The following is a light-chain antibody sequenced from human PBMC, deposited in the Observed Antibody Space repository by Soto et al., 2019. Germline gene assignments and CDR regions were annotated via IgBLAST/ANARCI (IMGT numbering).Light chain of an antibody. CDR1: SSDVCGYNY. CDR3: SSYTSSSTHVV. V-gene: IGLV2-14*01. Sequence: QSALTQPASVSGSPGQSITISCTGTSSDVCGYNYVSWYQQHPGKAPKLMIYEVSNRPSGVSNRFSGSKSGNTASLTISGLQAEDEADYYCSSYTSSSTHVVFGGGTKLTVL. J-gene: IGLJ2*01. CDR2: EVS.